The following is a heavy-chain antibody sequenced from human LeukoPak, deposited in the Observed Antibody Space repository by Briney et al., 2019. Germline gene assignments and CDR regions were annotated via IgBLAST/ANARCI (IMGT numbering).Heavy chain of an antibody. CDR3: ARSYSSSSGGLYYFNH. V-gene: IGHV3-53*01. CDR2: IHSGGNT. D-gene: IGHD6-6*01. J-gene: IGHJ4*02. CDR1: AFTLSNNY. Sequence: PGGSLRLSCAASAFTLSNNYISWVRQAPGKGLEWVSVIHSGGNTYYADSVKGRFTISRDNSKNTVYLQMDSLRAEDTAVYYCARSYSSSSGGLYYFNHWGQGTLVTVSS.